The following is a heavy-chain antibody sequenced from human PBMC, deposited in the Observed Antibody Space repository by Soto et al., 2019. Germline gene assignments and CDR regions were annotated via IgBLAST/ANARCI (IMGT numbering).Heavy chain of an antibody. CDR1: GGSISSYY. D-gene: IGHD2-2*01. J-gene: IGHJ6*02. Sequence: PSETLSLTCTVSGGSISSYYWSWIRQPPGKGLEWIGYIHYSGSTNHNPSLKSRVTISVDTSKNQISLKLRSVTAADTAVYYCARLHGYCISSSCHGHYAMDVWGQGTTVTVSS. V-gene: IGHV4-59*01. CDR2: IHYSGST. CDR3: ARLHGYCISSSCHGHYAMDV.